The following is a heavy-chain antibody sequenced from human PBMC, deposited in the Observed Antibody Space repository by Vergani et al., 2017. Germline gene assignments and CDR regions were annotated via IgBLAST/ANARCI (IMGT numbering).Heavy chain of an antibody. CDR1: GYNFPSYA. CDR3: ARASAYCGGGTCDFHDY. Sequence: QVQLVQSGTEVKKPGASVKVSCKASGYNFPSYAMHWVRQAPGKRLEWMGWINAGNGNTRYSQKFNGRVTIIRDTAASTDYMGLSSLTSEDTAVYYCARASAYCGGGTCDFHDYWGQGTLVTVSS. CDR2: INAGNGNT. D-gene: IGHD2-15*01. J-gene: IGHJ4*02. V-gene: IGHV1-3*01.